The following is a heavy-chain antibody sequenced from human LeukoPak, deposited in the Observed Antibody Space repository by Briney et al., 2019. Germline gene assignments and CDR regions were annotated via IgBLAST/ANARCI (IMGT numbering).Heavy chain of an antibody. CDR2: ISPKNGGT. CDR3: AKEDELPLAITGFDS. V-gene: IGHV1-2*02. J-gene: IGHJ4*02. D-gene: IGHD1-20*01. CDR1: GYIFTTYF. Sequence: ASVTVSCKTSGYIFTTYFVHWVRQAPGQGLEWMGWISPKNGGTLYAENFQGRVTMTRDTSINTLYMEVHSLRPGDTAVYYCAKEDELPLAITGFDSWGQGTLVAVSS.